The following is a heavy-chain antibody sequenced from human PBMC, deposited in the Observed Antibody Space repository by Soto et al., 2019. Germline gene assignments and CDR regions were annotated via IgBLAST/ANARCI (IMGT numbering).Heavy chain of an antibody. J-gene: IGHJ4*02. V-gene: IGHV3-23*01. CDR2: ISGSGGST. CDR3: AKVGYCSGGSCYFFDY. D-gene: IGHD2-15*01. Sequence: EVQLLESGGGLVQPGGSLRLSCAASGFTFSSYAMSWVRQAPGKGLEWVSAISGSGGSTYYADSVKGRFTISRDNSKNTLYMQMKSLRAEDTAVYYCAKVGYCSGGSCYFFDYWGQGTLVTVSS. CDR1: GFTFSSYA.